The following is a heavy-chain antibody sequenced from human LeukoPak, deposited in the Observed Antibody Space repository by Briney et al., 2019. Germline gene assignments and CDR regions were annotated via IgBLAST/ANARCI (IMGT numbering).Heavy chain of an antibody. CDR2: IRYDGSNK. J-gene: IGHJ5*02. V-gene: IGHV3-30*02. D-gene: IGHD6-13*01. CDR3: AKDLSSWVYNWFDP. Sequence: PGGSLRLSCAASGFTFSSYGMRWVRQAPGKGLEWVAFIRYDGSNKYYADSVKGRFTISRDNSKNTLYLQMNSLRAEDTAVYYCAKDLSSWVYNWFDPWGQGTLVTVSS. CDR1: GFTFSSYG.